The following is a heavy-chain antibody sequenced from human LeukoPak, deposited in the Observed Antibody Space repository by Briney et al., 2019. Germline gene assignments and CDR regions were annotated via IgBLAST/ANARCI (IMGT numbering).Heavy chain of an antibody. CDR3: AKSGSSVFWS. Sequence: QSGESLRLSCAASGFTFTNHWMSWVRQAPGKGLEWVANIKEDGSEKYYVYSVKGRFTVSRDNVKTSLFLQINSLRVDDTAAYYCAKSGSSVFWSWGQGTLVTVSS. V-gene: IGHV3-7*03. D-gene: IGHD3-3*02. CDR2: IKEDGSEK. J-gene: IGHJ5*02. CDR1: GFTFTNHW.